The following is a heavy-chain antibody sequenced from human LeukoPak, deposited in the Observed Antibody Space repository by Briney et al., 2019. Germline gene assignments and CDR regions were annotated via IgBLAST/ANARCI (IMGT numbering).Heavy chain of an antibody. J-gene: IGHJ4*02. Sequence: GASVKVSCKASGYTFTSYAMNWVRQAPGQGLEWMGWINTNTGNPTYAQGFTGRFVFSLDTSVSTAYLQISSLKAEDTTVYYCAALHVRGVTRVDYWGQGTLVTVSS. CDR1: GYTFTSYA. V-gene: IGHV7-4-1*02. D-gene: IGHD3-10*01. CDR3: AALHVRGVTRVDY. CDR2: INTNTGNP.